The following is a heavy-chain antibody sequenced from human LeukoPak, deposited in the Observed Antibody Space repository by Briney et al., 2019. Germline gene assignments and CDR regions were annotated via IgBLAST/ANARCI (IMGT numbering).Heavy chain of an antibody. J-gene: IGHJ6*02. Sequence: SETLSLICAVYGGSFSGYYWSWIRQPPGKGLEWIGEINHSGSTNYNPSLKSRVTISVDTSKNQFSLKLSSVTAADTAVYYCARRTDCSSTSCYRTSYYGMDVWGQGTTVTVSS. D-gene: IGHD2-2*01. V-gene: IGHV4-34*01. CDR1: GGSFSGYY. CDR2: INHSGST. CDR3: ARRTDCSSTSCYRTSYYGMDV.